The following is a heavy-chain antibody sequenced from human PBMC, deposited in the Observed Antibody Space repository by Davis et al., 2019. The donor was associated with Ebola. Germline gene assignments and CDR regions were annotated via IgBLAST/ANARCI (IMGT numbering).Heavy chain of an antibody. CDR2: INPSGGST. V-gene: IGHV1-46*01. D-gene: IGHD3-10*01. CDR3: ARDRGYGSGSYYNALLFFDY. CDR1: GYTFTSYY. Sequence: ASVKVSCKASGYTFTSYYMHWVRQAPGQGLEWMGIINPSGGSTSYAQKFQGRVTMTRDTSTSTVYMELSSLRSEDTAVYYCARDRGYGSGSYYNALLFFDYWGQGTLVTVSS. J-gene: IGHJ4*02.